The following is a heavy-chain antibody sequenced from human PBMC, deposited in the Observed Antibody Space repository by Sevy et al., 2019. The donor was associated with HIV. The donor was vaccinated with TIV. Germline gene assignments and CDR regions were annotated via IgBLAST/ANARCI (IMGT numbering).Heavy chain of an antibody. CDR3: ARSTQVAGRNNWFDP. CDR1: GGTFSSYA. V-gene: IGHV1-69*13. CDR2: IIPIFGTA. J-gene: IGHJ5*02. D-gene: IGHD6-19*01. Sequence: ASVKVSCKASGGTFSSYAISWVRQAPGQGLEWMGGIIPIFGTANYAQKFQGRVTITADESTSTAYMELSSLRSEDTAVYYCARSTQVAGRNNWFDPWGQGTLVTVSS.